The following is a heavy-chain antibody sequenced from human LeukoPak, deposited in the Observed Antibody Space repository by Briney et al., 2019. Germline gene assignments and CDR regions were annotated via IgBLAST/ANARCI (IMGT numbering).Heavy chain of an antibody. CDR2: ISSSGSTI. CDR3: ARDQGSGKLDY. V-gene: IGHV3-48*03. CDR1: GFTFSSYE. D-gene: IGHD1-26*01. J-gene: IGHJ4*02. Sequence: TGGSLRLSCAASGFTFSSYEMNWVRQAPGKGLEWVSYISSSGSTIYYADSVKGRFTISRDNAKNSLYLQMNSLRAEDTAVYYCARDQGSGKLDYWGQGTLVTVSS.